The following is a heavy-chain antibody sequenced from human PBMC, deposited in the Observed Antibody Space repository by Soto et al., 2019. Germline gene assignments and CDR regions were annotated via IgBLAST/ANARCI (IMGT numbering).Heavy chain of an antibody. CDR2: ISAYNGNT. Sequence: ASVKVSCKASGYTFTSYCISWVRQAPGQGLEWMGWISAYNGNTNYAQKLQGRVTMTTDTSTSTAYMELRSLRSDDTAVYYCARAGDYSNYNWFDPWGQGTLVAVSS. D-gene: IGHD4-4*01. CDR3: ARAGDYSNYNWFDP. V-gene: IGHV1-18*01. CDR1: GYTFTSYC. J-gene: IGHJ5*02.